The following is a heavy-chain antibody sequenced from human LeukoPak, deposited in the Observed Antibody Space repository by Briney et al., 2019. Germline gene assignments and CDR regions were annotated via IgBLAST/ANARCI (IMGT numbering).Heavy chain of an antibody. Sequence: SETLSLTCTVSGGSISSYYWSWIRQPAGKGLEWIGRIYTSGSTNYNPSLKSRATMSVDTSKNQFSLKLSSVTAADTAVYYCARATYYYDSSGYYFGEDKNWFDPWGQGTLVTVSS. D-gene: IGHD3-22*01. CDR2: IYTSGST. V-gene: IGHV4-4*07. CDR1: GGSISSYY. J-gene: IGHJ5*02. CDR3: ARATYYYDSSGYYFGEDKNWFDP.